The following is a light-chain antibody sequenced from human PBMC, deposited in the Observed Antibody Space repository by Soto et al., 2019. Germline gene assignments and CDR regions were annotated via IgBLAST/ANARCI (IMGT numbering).Light chain of an antibody. Sequence: DIQMTQSPSSLSASVGDRVTITCRASQGIRNDLAWYQQKPGKAPKRLIYAASSLQSGVPSRFSGSGSGTDFTLTITRLEPEDFAVYYCQQYASSRTFGQGTKVEIK. V-gene: IGKV1-17*01. CDR2: AAS. J-gene: IGKJ1*01. CDR1: QGIRND. CDR3: QQYASSRT.